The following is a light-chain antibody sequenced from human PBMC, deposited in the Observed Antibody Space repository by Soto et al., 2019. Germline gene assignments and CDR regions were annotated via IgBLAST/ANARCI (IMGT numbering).Light chain of an antibody. J-gene: IGLJ1*01. CDR2: DVS. Sequence: QSVLTQPASVSGSPGQSITISCTGTSSDVGSYNYVSWYQQHPGKAPKLMIYDVSNRPSGVSDRFSGSKSGNTASLTISGLQAEDGADYYCTSYITAGTYVFGTGTKVTVL. CDR1: SSDVGSYNY. CDR3: TSYITAGTYV. V-gene: IGLV2-14*03.